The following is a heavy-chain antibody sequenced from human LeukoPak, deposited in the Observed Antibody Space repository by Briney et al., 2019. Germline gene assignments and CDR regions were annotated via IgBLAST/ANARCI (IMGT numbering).Heavy chain of an antibody. D-gene: IGHD3-10*01. Sequence: ETLSLTCAVYGGSLNGYSWSWVRQAPGKGLEWVANIKQDGSETKYVDSVKGRFTISRDNAKNSLYLQMNSLRAEDTAVYYCARPRGQRYGMDVWGPGTTVTVSS. CDR2: IKQDGSET. CDR3: ARPRGQRYGMDV. J-gene: IGHJ6*02. CDR1: GGSLNGYS. V-gene: IGHV3-7*03.